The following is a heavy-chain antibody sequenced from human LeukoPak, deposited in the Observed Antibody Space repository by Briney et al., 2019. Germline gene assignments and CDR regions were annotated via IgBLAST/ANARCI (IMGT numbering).Heavy chain of an antibody. J-gene: IGHJ5*02. D-gene: IGHD2-8*01. Sequence: GASVKVSCKASGGTFSSYAISWVRQAPGQGLEWMGGIIPIFGTANYAQKFQGRVTITTDESTSTAYMELSSLRSEDTAVYYCAAGPVLMVENWFDPWGQGTLVTVSS. CDR3: AAGPVLMVENWFDP. V-gene: IGHV1-69*05. CDR1: GGTFSSYA. CDR2: IIPIFGTA.